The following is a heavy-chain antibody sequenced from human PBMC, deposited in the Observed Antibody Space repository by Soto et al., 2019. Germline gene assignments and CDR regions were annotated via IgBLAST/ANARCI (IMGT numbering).Heavy chain of an antibody. CDR2: IYPENSDT. Sequence: GESLKISCKTSGYSFTGYWIAWVRQMPGKGLEWMGIIYPENSDTRYRPSFQGQVTISPDKSISTAYLQWSSLRASHTALYYCARQDVSGATVALLAYHPWGLGARVTVSS. CDR1: GYSFTGYW. V-gene: IGHV5-51*01. CDR3: ARQDVSGATVALLAYHP. D-gene: IGHD4-4*01. J-gene: IGHJ4*02.